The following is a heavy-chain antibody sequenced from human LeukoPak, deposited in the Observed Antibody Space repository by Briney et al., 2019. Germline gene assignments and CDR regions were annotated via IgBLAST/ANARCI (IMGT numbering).Heavy chain of an antibody. CDR3: ARMTTVTPGDSYWYFDL. V-gene: IGHV4-34*01. Sequence: SETLSLTCAVYGGSFSGYYWSWIRQPPGKGLEWIGEINHSGSTNYNPSLKSRVTISVDTSKNQFSLKLSSVTAADTAVYYCARMTTVTPGDSYWYFDLWGRGTLVTVSS. D-gene: IGHD4-17*01. CDR1: GGSFSGYY. CDR2: INHSGST. J-gene: IGHJ2*01.